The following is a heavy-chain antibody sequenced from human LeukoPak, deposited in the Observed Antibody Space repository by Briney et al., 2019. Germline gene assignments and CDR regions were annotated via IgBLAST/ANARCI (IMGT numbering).Heavy chain of an antibody. Sequence: GGSLRLSCAASGFTFSSYSMNWVRQAPGKGLEWVSYISSSSSTIYYADSVKGRFTISRDNAKNSLYLQMNSLRAEDTAVYYCAKGDTSWTIDYWGQGPLVTVSS. J-gene: IGHJ4*02. CDR2: ISSSSSTI. D-gene: IGHD2-2*01. CDR3: AKGDTSWTIDY. V-gene: IGHV3-48*01. CDR1: GFTFSSYS.